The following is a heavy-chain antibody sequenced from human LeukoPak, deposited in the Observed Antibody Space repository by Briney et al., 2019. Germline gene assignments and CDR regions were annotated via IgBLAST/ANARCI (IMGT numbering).Heavy chain of an antibody. Sequence: SVKVSCKASGGTFSSYAISWVRQAPGQGLEWMGGIIPIFGTANYAQKFQGGVMITADKSTSTAYMELSSLRSEDTAVYYCARDKTTVSHWFDPWGQGTLVTVSS. J-gene: IGHJ5*02. CDR1: GGTFSSYA. CDR2: IIPIFGTA. V-gene: IGHV1-69*06. D-gene: IGHD4-17*01. CDR3: ARDKTTVSHWFDP.